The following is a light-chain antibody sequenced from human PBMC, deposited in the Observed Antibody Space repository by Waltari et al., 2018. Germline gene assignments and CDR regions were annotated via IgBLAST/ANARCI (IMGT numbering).Light chain of an antibody. J-gene: IGKJ4*01. CDR2: DTS. V-gene: IGKV3-11*01. CDR1: QSVSYY. CDR3: QQRRNWPLT. Sequence: EIVLTQSPATLSLSPGERATLSCRASQSVSYYLAWYQQRPGQAPRLLIYDTSHRATSIPDRFSGSGSETDFTLTSSSLEPEDFAVYYWQQRRNWPLTFGGGTKVEIK.